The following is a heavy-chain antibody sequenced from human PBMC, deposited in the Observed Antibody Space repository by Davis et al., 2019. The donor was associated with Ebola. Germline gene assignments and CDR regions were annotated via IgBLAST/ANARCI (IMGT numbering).Heavy chain of an antibody. V-gene: IGHV3-30*02. J-gene: IGHJ4*02. CDR2: IWYDGSNK. CDR1: GFTFSSYG. Sequence: PGGSLRLSCAASGFTFSSYGMHWVRQAPGKGLEWVAVIWYDGSNKYYADSVKGRFTISRDNSKNTLYLQMNSLRAEDTAVYYCAKIGGSSGYLDYWGQGTLVTVSS. CDR3: AKIGGSSGYLDY. D-gene: IGHD3-22*01.